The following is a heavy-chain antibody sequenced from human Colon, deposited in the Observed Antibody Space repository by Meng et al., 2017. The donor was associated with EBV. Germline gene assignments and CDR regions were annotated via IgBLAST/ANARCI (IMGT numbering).Heavy chain of an antibody. J-gene: IGHJ4*02. V-gene: IGHV4-30-4*01. CDR2: IYYSGST. D-gene: IGHD5-12*01. CDR1: GGSISSGYYY. CDR3: ARDRGGLGAFDY. Sequence: QRQMQESVPVPVTPSQTLSLPCTVSGGSISSGYYYLSWIRQPPGKGLEWIGYIYYSGSTYYNPSLKSRVTISVDTSKNQFSLKLSSVTAADTAVYYCARDRGGLGAFDYWGQGTLVTVSS.